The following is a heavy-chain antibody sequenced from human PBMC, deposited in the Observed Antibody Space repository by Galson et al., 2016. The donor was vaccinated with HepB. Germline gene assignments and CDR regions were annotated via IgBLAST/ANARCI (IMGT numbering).Heavy chain of an antibody. CDR3: ARVRTPNYYGSGNYYYYYAMDD. J-gene: IGHJ6*02. D-gene: IGHD3-10*01. V-gene: IGHV3-30-3*01. CDR1: GFTFSSHA. Sequence: SLRLSCAASGFTFSSHAMHWVRQAPGKGLEWVAVITYDGSNTYYADAVKGRFTISRDNSKNTLYLQMNSLRAKDTAVYYCARVRTPNYYGSGNYYYYYAMDDWGQGTTVTVS. CDR2: ITYDGSNT.